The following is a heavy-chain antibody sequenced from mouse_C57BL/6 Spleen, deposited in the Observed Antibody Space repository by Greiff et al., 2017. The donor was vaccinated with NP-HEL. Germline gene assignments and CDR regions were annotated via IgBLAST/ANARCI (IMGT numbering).Heavy chain of an antibody. J-gene: IGHJ4*01. CDR3: ARDPGNYFYAMDY. V-gene: IGHV3-5*01. CDR2: IYYSGTI. CDR1: GISVTTGNYR. D-gene: IGHD2-1*01. Sequence: EVKLMESGPGLVKPSQTVFLTCTVTGISVTTGNYRWSWLRQFPGNKLEWIGYIYYSGTITYNPSLTSRTTITRDTPKNQFFLEMNPLTAEDTATYYCARDPGNYFYAMDYWGQGTSVTVSS.